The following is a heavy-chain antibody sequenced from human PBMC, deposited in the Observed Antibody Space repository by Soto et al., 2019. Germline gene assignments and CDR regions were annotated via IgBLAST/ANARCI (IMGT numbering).Heavy chain of an antibody. V-gene: IGHV3-33*01. D-gene: IGHD4-4*01. J-gene: IGHJ4*02. CDR3: VRGPDYSNFGYFDY. CDR1: GFTFSSHA. CDR2: IWNAGNNK. Sequence: QVQLVESGGGVVQPGRSLRLSCAASGFTFSSHAMNWVRQAPGKGLEWVALIWNAGNNKYYADAGSVKGRFTISRDNFRNTLYLEINNVRADDTAVYYCVRGPDYSNFGYFDYWGQGTLVTVSS.